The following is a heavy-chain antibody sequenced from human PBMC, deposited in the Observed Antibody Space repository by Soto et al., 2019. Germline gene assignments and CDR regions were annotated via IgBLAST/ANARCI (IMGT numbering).Heavy chain of an antibody. Sequence: QVQLQESGPGLVKPSQTLSLTCTVSGGSISSGGYYWSWIRQHPGKGLEGMGYIYYSGSTYYNPSLKSRVTISVDTSKNQFSLKLSSVTAADTAVYYCATGLKGIMDYYDSSGYYGAEYFQHWGQGTLVTVSS. CDR2: IYYSGST. CDR1: GGSISSGGYY. V-gene: IGHV4-31*03. CDR3: ATGLKGIMDYYDSSGYYGAEYFQH. J-gene: IGHJ1*01. D-gene: IGHD3-22*01.